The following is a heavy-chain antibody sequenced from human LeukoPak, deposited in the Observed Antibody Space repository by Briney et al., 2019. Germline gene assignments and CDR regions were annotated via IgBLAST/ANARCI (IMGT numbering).Heavy chain of an antibody. D-gene: IGHD3-22*01. CDR2: ISTSSSYI. V-gene: IGHV3-21*01. CDR3: RKNTITMKALYPFNI. CDR1: GFTFSSYS. J-gene: IGHJ3*02. Sequence: NPGGSLRLSCAASGFTFSSYSMNWVRQAPGKGLEWVSSISTSSSYIYYADSVKGRFTISRDNAKNSLYLQMSSLRAGDTSVYYCRKNTITMKALYPFNIWGKGTMATVSP.